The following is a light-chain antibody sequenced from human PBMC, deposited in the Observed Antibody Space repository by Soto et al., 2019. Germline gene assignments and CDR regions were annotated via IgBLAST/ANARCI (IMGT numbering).Light chain of an antibody. V-gene: IGLV2-14*01. J-gene: IGLJ1*01. CDR2: EVS. CDR1: SSDVGAYNF. Sequence: QSLLTQPASVSGSPGQSITISCTGTSSDVGAYNFVSWYQQHPGKAPKLMIYEVSNRPSGVSNRFSGSKSGNTASLTISGLQAEDEADYYCSSYTTRSTPLYVFGTGTKVTVL. CDR3: SSYTTRSTPLYV.